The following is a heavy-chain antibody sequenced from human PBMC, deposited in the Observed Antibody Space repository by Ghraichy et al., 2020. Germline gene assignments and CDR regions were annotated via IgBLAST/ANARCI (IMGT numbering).Heavy chain of an antibody. J-gene: IGHJ4*02. V-gene: IGHV4-38-2*02. Sequence: SETLSLTCTVSNSSLTSNSFWGWIRQAPGKGLEWVGSVYHRGTTFYNPSLKSRVAISVDTSKNQFSLAVSSVTAADTAMYYCARAEESSGGTFLYYFDYWGQGALVTVSS. CDR2: VYHRGTT. CDR1: NSSLTSNSF. D-gene: IGHD3-16*02. CDR3: ARAEESSGGTFLYYFDY.